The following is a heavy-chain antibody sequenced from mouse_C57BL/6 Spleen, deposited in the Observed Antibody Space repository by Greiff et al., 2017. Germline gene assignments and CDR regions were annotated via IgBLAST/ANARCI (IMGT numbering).Heavy chain of an antibody. J-gene: IGHJ3*01. Sequence: VESGGDLVKPGGSLKLSCAASGFTFSSYGMSWVRQTPDKRLEWVATISSGGSYTYYPDSVKGRFTISRDNAKNTLYLQMSSLKSEDTAMYYCARDMITTPYWGQGTLVTVSA. CDR2: ISSGGSYT. CDR3: ARDMITTPY. D-gene: IGHD2-4*01. CDR1: GFTFSSYG. V-gene: IGHV5-6*01.